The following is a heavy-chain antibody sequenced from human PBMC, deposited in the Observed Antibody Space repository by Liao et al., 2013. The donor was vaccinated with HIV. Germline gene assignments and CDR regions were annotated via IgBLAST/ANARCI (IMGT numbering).Heavy chain of an antibody. Sequence: QVQLRESGSGVVKPSQTLSLTCTVSGGSISSGSYYWSWIRQPAGKGLEWIGRIDASGDIRYSPSLKSRVTISMDTSKNEFSLKLRSVTATDTAIYYCARDHAGDFWTGARGGDAFDVWGQGTVVIVSS. CDR3: ARDHAGDFWTGARGGDAFDV. CDR2: IDASGDI. D-gene: IGHD3/OR15-3a*01. J-gene: IGHJ3*01. V-gene: IGHV4-61*02. CDR1: GGSISSGSYY.